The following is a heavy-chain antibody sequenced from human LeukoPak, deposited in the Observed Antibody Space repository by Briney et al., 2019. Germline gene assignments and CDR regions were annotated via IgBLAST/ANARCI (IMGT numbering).Heavy chain of an antibody. D-gene: IGHD3-3*01. V-gene: IGHV3-74*01. J-gene: IGHJ5*02. CDR3: AKVTGPGYYDFWSGYTYNWFDP. CDR2: IKPDGSYT. CDR1: GFPFSGYW. Sequence: GGSLRLSCAASGFPFSGYWMYWLRQAPGKGMVWVSHIKPDGSYTSYADSVKGRFTTSRDNAKNTLYLQMNSLRAEDTAVYYCAKVTGPGYYDFWSGYTYNWFDPWGQGTLVTVSS.